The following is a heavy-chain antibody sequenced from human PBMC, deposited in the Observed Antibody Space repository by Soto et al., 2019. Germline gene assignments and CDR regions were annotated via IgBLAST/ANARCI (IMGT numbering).Heavy chain of an antibody. CDR3: ARDDGGSTGAAAGRGGVSRYYGMDV. CDR2: IWYDGSNK. CDR1: GFTFSSYG. V-gene: IGHV3-33*01. Sequence: QVQLVESGGGVVQPGRSLRLSCAASGFTFSSYGMHWVRQAPGKGLEWVAVIWYDGSNKYYADSVKGRFTISRDNSKNTLYLQMNSLRAEDTAVYYCARDDGGSTGAAAGRGGVSRYYGMDVWGQGTTVTVSS. J-gene: IGHJ6*02. D-gene: IGHD6-13*01.